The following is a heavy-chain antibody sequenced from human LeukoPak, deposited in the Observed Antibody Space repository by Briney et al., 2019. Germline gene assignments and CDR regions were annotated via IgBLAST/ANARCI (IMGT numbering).Heavy chain of an antibody. CDR1: GFTFSSYA. J-gene: IGHJ3*02. CDR2: ISGSGGST. Sequence: LSGGSLRLSCAASGFTFSSYAMSWVRQAPGKGLEWVSAISGSGGSTYYADSVKGRFTISRDNSKNTLYLQMNSLRAEDTAVYYCAKSYYDFWSGKPDAFDIWGQGTMVTVSS. V-gene: IGHV3-23*01. D-gene: IGHD3-3*01. CDR3: AKSYYDFWSGKPDAFDI.